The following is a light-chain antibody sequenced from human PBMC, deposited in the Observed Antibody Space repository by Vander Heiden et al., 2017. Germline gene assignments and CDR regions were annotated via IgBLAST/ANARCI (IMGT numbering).Light chain of an antibody. CDR3: QQSYSTPPT. J-gene: IGKJ2*01. CDR1: QSLSSY. Sequence: DIQMTQSPSSLSASVGVRVTITCRASQSLSSYSNWYQQKPGKAPKLLIDAASRLQSGVPSRFSGSGSGTDFTLSISSLQPEDCATYYCQQSYSTPPTFGQGTKLEIK. CDR2: AAS. V-gene: IGKV1-39*01.